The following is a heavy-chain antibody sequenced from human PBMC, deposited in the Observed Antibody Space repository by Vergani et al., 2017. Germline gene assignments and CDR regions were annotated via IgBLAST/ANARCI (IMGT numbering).Heavy chain of an antibody. CDR2: KNPNSGNT. J-gene: IGHJ5*02. Sequence: QVQLVQSGAEVKKPGASVKVSCKASGYTFTSYDINWVRQATGQGLEWMGWKNPNSGNTGYAQKFQGRVTMTMNTSISTAYMGLSSLRSEDTAVYYCARGPAADYDFWSGYYRFCWFDPWGQGTLVTVSS. CDR3: ARGPAADYDFWSGYYRFCWFDP. CDR1: GYTFTSYD. D-gene: IGHD3-3*01. V-gene: IGHV1-8*01.